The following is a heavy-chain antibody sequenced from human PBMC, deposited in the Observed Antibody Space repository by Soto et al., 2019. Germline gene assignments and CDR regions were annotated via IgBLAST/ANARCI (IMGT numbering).Heavy chain of an antibody. J-gene: IGHJ4*02. D-gene: IGHD6-19*01. CDR1: GYIFTIYY. CDR3: ARSYYSSGWYPVDTPMGSYYFDY. CDR2: INPFDGSR. V-gene: IGHV1-46*01. Sequence: ASVKVSCKASGYIFTIYYIHWVRQAPGQGLEWMGWINPFDGSRMFAQSFQGRVTMTRDTSTSTVYMELSSLRSEDTAVYYCARSYYSSGWYPVDTPMGSYYFDYWGQGTLVTVSS.